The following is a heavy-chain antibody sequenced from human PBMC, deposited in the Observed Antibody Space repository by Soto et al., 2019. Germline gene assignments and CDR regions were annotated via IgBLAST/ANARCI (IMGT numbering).Heavy chain of an antibody. CDR2: IIGSGGNT. J-gene: IGHJ4*02. Sequence: EVQLLESGGGLVQPGGSLRLSCAASGFTFSNYAMSGVRQAPGKGLEWVSAIIGSGGNTYDADSAKGRFSISRANSKSTLDLQMNILRAEDTALYSGAKDRGSGSYGGGCSYCGGQGTLVTVSS. V-gene: IGHV3-23*01. CDR1: GFTFSNYA. D-gene: IGHD1-26*01. CDR3: AKDRGSGSYGGGCSYC.